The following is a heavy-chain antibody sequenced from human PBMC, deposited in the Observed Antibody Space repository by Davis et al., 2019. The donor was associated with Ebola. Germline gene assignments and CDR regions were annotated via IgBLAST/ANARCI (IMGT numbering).Heavy chain of an antibody. CDR3: ATVTIFGV. Sequence: GESLKISCKGSGYSFANYWIGWVRQMPGTGLEWMGIVHPSDSDTRYSPAFQGQVTVSADKSISTAYLQWSSLKASDTAMYYCATVTIFGVWGQGTLVTVSS. CDR2: VHPSDSDT. V-gene: IGHV5-51*01. D-gene: IGHD3-3*01. J-gene: IGHJ4*02. CDR1: GYSFANYW.